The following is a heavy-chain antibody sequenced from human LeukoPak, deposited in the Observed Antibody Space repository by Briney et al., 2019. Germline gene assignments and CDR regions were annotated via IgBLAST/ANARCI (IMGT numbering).Heavy chain of an antibody. D-gene: IGHD3-10*01. CDR2: IYYDGSNK. Sequence: GRSLRLSCAASGFKFSNFGMHWIRQAPGKVLEWVSVIYYDGSNKYYADSVKGRFTISKDNSKNMLYLQMNGLRAEDTAVYYCARVWTSGSYGDYWGQGTLVTVSS. CDR3: ARVWTSGSYGDY. V-gene: IGHV3-33*01. CDR1: GFKFSNFG. J-gene: IGHJ4*02.